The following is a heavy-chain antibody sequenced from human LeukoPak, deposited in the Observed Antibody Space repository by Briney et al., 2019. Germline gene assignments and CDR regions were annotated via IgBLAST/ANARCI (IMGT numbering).Heavy chain of an antibody. Sequence: SETLSLTCAVYGGSFSGYYWSWIRQPPGKGLEWIGEINHSGSTNYNPSLKSRVTISVDTSKNQFSLKLSSVTAADTAVYCCAIMTTVDYWGEGTLVTVSS. V-gene: IGHV4-34*01. D-gene: IGHD4-17*01. J-gene: IGHJ4*02. CDR3: AIMTTVDY. CDR1: GGSFSGYY. CDR2: INHSGST.